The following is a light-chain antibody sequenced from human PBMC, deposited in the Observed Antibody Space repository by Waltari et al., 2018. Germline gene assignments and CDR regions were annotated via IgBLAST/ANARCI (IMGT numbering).Light chain of an antibody. J-gene: IGKJ2*01. Sequence: EILMTQSPATLSVSPGERATLPCRASQSITRNLAWYQQRPGQAPRLLISGAATRASGIPARFSGSGSGTEFTLTISSLQSEDFAVYYCQQYNNWRTFGQGTKLEI. CDR1: QSITRN. CDR3: QQYNNWRT. V-gene: IGKV3-15*01. CDR2: GAA.